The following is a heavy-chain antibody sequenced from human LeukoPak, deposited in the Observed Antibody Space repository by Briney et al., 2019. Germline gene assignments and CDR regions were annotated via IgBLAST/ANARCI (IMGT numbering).Heavy chain of an antibody. CDR2: IHYSGST. Sequence: PSETLSLTCTVSGGSISSYYWSWIRQPPGNGLEWLGCIHYSGSTNYNPSLKSRVTISVDTSKNQFSLKLSSVTAADTAVYYCARDEDPYGSGSYSDYWGQGTLVTV. CDR1: GGSISSYY. D-gene: IGHD3-10*01. J-gene: IGHJ4*02. V-gene: IGHV4-59*01. CDR3: ARDEDPYGSGSYSDY.